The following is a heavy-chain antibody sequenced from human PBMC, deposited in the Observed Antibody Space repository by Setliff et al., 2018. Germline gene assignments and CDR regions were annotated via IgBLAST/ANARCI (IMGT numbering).Heavy chain of an antibody. CDR3: ARGRCSGEACYGKGPYYLDF. D-gene: IGHD2-15*01. V-gene: IGHV1-3*03. CDR2: INAANGNT. Sequence: SVKVSSKASGYDFTYYSLHWVRQAPGERLEWMGWINAANGNTKYSEEFQGRVFITRDTSASTAYMELSSLRSQDMAVYYCARGRCSGEACYGKGPYYLDFWGQGTLVTVPQ. CDR1: GYDFTYYS. J-gene: IGHJ4*02.